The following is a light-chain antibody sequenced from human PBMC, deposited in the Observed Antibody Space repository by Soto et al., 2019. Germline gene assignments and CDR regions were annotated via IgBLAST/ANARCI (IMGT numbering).Light chain of an antibody. J-gene: IGKJ4*01. Sequence: IQLTQSPSSLSASVGDRVTITCRASQGISSALAWYQQKPGIAPKLLIYTASTLQSGVPSRFSGSGSGTDFTLTISSLQPEDFATYYCQQLHNYPLTFGGGTKVDIK. CDR1: QGISSA. CDR2: TAS. CDR3: QQLHNYPLT. V-gene: IGKV1-9*01.